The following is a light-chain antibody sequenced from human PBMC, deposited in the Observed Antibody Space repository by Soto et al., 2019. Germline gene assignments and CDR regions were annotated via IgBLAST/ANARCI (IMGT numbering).Light chain of an antibody. J-gene: IGLJ1*01. CDR2: DVS. V-gene: IGLV2-14*01. CDR3: SSYTSSSTLLYV. CDR1: SSDDGGYNY. Sequence: QSALAQPASVSGSRGQSITMSCTGTSSDDGGYNYVSWYQQHPGKAPKLMIYDVSNRPSGVSNRFSGSKSGNTASLTISGLQAEDEADYYCSSYTSSSTLLYVFGTGTKVTVL.